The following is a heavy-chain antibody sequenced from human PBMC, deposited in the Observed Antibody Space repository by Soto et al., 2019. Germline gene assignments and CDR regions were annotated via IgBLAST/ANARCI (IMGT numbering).Heavy chain of an antibody. CDR2: INQDGSEK. J-gene: IGHJ4*02. CDR3: SRSLNS. V-gene: IGHV3-7*01. CDR1: GFTFSTYW. Sequence: GSLRLSCAASGFTFSTYWMDWVRQTPGKGLEWVANINQDGSEKNYVDSVKGRSTISRDNAKNSLYLQMSSLTAEDSALYYCSRSLNSWGQGTLVTVSS.